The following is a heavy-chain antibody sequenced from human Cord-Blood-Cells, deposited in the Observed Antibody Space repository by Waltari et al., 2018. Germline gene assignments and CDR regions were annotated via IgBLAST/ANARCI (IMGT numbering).Heavy chain of an antibody. D-gene: IGHD6-6*01. CDR1: GFTFSSYS. V-gene: IGHV3-48*01. J-gene: IGHJ6*02. CDR3: ARDEYSSSLFYYYGMDV. CDR2: ISSRRSTI. Sequence: EVQLVESGGGLVQPGGSLRLSCAASGFTFSSYSMNWVRQAPGRGLGWVSYISSRRSTIYYAESVKGRVTIARDNAKNSLYLQMNSRGAEDTAVYYCARDEYSSSLFYYYGMDVWGQGTTVTVSS.